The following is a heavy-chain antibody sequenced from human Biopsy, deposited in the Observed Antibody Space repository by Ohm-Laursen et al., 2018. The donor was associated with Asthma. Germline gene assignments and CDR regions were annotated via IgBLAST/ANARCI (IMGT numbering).Heavy chain of an antibody. D-gene: IGHD2-2*01. V-gene: IGHV1-69*01. CDR2: INFVFGTT. J-gene: IGHJ4*02. CDR3: ARKAGSCISRTCYSLDF. Sequence: SSVKVSCKSLGGTFNTYVIGWVRQAPGHGLEWMGGINFVFGTTTYPQKFQDRVTIIADDSTSTVYMELSSLRSEDTAVFYCARKAGSCISRTCYSLDFWGQGTLVTVSS. CDR1: GGTFNTYV.